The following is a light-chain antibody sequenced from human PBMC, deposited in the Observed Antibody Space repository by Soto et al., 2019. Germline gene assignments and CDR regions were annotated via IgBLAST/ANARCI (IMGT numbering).Light chain of an antibody. Sequence: IVLTQSPGTLSLSPGERATLSCRASQTVSSNFLAWYQEKPGQGPRLLIYGASTRATGIPDRFSGSGSGTDFTLTIRRLDPEDFAVYYCRQYGRSLGFAVGGGTKVDIK. CDR3: RQYGRSLGFA. V-gene: IGKV3-20*01. J-gene: IGKJ4*01. CDR2: GAS. CDR1: QTVSSNF.